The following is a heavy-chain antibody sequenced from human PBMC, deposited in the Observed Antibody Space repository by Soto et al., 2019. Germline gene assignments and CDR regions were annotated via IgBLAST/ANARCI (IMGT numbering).Heavy chain of an antibody. CDR3: AREYCSGGSCWGAFDI. V-gene: IGHV3-11*01. CDR2: ISRGGSTI. Sequence: GSLRLSCAASGFTFSDYYMSWIRQAPGKGPEWVSYISRGGSTIYYADSVKGRFTISRDNAKNSLYLQMNSLRAEDTAVYYCAREYCSGGSCWGAFDIWGQGRMVTVSS. D-gene: IGHD2-15*01. CDR1: GFTFSDYY. J-gene: IGHJ3*02.